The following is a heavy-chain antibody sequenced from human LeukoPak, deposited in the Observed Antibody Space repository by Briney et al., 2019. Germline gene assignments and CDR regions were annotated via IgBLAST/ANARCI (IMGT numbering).Heavy chain of an antibody. CDR1: GFTFSSYW. V-gene: IGHV3-7*03. CDR2: INQVGSEK. Sequence: GGSLRLSCAASGFTFSSYWMNWVRQAPGKGLEWVAGINQVGSEKYYVDSVKGRFTISRDNAKNLLYLQINSLRAEDTAVYYCARDGAAAGLYFDYWGQGTLVTVSS. CDR3: ARDGAAAGLYFDY. D-gene: IGHD6-13*01. J-gene: IGHJ4*02.